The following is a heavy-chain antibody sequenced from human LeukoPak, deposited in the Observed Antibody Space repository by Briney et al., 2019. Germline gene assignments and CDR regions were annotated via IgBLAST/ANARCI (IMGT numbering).Heavy chain of an antibody. CDR2: IYYSGST. J-gene: IGHJ6*02. CDR1: GGSISSRSCY. Sequence: PSETLSLTCTVSGGSISSRSCYWVWIRQPPGKGLEWIGSIYYSGSTYYSPSLKSRVTISVDTSNNQFSLKLSSVTAGATAVYYCARHPAFGGDSAPSNYGMDVWGQGTTVTVSS. V-gene: IGHV4-39*01. D-gene: IGHD2-21*02. CDR3: ARHPAFGGDSAPSNYGMDV.